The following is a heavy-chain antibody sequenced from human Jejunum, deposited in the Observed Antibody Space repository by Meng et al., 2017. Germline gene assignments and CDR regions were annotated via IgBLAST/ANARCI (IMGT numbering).Heavy chain of an antibody. CDR1: GGSISSSHW. Sequence: QVQLQESGPGLVKPSGTLSLTCPVPGGSISSSHWWSWVRQPPGKGLEWIGEIYHNGNTNYNPSLKSRVTISSDKSKNQFSLKLSSVTAADTAVYYCARLGYCSSTSCYPDYWGQGTLVTVSS. CDR3: ARLGYCSSTSCYPDY. J-gene: IGHJ4*02. V-gene: IGHV4-4*02. D-gene: IGHD2-2*01. CDR2: IYHNGNT.